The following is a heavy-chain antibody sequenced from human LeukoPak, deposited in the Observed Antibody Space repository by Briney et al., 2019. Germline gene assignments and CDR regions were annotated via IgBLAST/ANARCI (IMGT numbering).Heavy chain of an antibody. CDR3: ATEKDLLLDS. V-gene: IGHV1-24*01. CDR1: GHSLTQLS. CDR2: CDPGDDDT. J-gene: IGHJ5*01. Sequence: GASGKLSYTASGHSLTQLSTNWVRQAPGQGVEWMGGCDPGDDDTIYAQKSHGRVTMTDDTYTDTAYLELSSLRSEDTAVYFCATEKDLLLDSWGQGTPVTVSS.